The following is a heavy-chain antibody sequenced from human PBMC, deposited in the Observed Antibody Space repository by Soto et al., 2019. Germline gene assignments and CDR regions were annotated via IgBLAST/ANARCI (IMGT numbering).Heavy chain of an antibody. CDR1: GFTFSSYA. J-gene: IGHJ5*02. CDR2: ISGSGGST. Sequence: GGSLRLSCAASGFTFSSYAMSWVRQAPGKGLEWVSAISGSGGSTYYADSVKGRFTISRDNSKNTLYLQMNSLRAEDTAVYYCAKDLREWFGELLYNWFDPWGQGTLVTVSS. CDR3: AKDLREWFGELLYNWFDP. D-gene: IGHD3-10*01. V-gene: IGHV3-23*01.